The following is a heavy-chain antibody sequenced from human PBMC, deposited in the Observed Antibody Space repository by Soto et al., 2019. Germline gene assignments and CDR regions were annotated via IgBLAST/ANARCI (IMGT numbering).Heavy chain of an antibody. CDR2: VSWNSEIV. V-gene: IGHV3-9*01. D-gene: IGHD2-15*01. Sequence: GGSLRLSCEASGFKFGDYAMHWVRQAPGKGLEWVSGVSWNSEIVGFADSVKGRFTISRDNAKNSLYLEMNSLRTEDTALYYCAKDRGPCSGNKCSSLYYYYGMDVWGQGTTVTVSS. J-gene: IGHJ6*02. CDR1: GFKFGDYA. CDR3: AKDRGPCSGNKCSSLYYYYGMDV.